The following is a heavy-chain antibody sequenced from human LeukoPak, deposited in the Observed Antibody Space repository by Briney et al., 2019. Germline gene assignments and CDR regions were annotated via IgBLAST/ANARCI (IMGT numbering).Heavy chain of an antibody. J-gene: IGHJ6*03. CDR2: ISGSGGST. D-gene: IGHD5-12*01. CDR1: GFTFSSYG. CDR3: AKGRYDFYYYYYMDV. V-gene: IGHV3-23*01. Sequence: GGSLRLSCAASGFTFSSYGMSWVRQAPGKGLEWVSAISGSGGSTYYADSVKGRFTISRDNSKNTLYLQMNSLRAEDTAVYYCAKGRYDFYYYYYMDVWGKGTTVTISS.